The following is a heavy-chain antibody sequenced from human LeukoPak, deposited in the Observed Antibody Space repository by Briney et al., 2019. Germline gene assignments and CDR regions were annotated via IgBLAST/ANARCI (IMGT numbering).Heavy chain of an antibody. V-gene: IGHV4-59*01. CDR2: IYYSGST. D-gene: IGHD3-10*01. Sequence: SETLSLTCTASGGSISSYYWSWIRQPPGKGLEWIGYIYYSGSTNYNPSLESRVTISVDTSKNQFSLKLSSVTAADTAVYYCAREAFGKDFDYWGQGILVTVSS. CDR1: GGSISSYY. J-gene: IGHJ4*02. CDR3: AREAFGKDFDY.